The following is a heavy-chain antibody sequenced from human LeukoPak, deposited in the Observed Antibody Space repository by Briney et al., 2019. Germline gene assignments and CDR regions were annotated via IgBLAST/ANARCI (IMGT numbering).Heavy chain of an antibody. J-gene: IGHJ4*02. Sequence: PGGSLRLSCAASGFTFSSYWMSWVRQAPGKGLEWVANIKQDGSEKYYVDSVKGRFTISRDNAKNSLYLQMNSLRAEDTAVYYCARDFAYSGGWSYPLFDYWGQGTLVTVSS. D-gene: IGHD6-19*01. V-gene: IGHV3-7*01. CDR3: ARDFAYSGGWSYPLFDY. CDR2: IKQDGSEK. CDR1: GFTFSSYW.